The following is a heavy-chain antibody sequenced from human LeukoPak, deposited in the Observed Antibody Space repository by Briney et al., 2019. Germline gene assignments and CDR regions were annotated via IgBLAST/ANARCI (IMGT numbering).Heavy chain of an antibody. CDR1: GFTFSSYS. CDR2: ISSSSSYI. Sequence: PGGSLRLSCAASGFTFSSYSMNWVRQAPGKGLEWVSSISSSSSYIYYADSVKGRFTISRDNAKNSLYLQMNSLRAEDTAVYYCAREGGYNWKFDYWGQGTLVTVSS. CDR3: AREGGYNWKFDY. V-gene: IGHV3-21*01. J-gene: IGHJ4*02. D-gene: IGHD1-20*01.